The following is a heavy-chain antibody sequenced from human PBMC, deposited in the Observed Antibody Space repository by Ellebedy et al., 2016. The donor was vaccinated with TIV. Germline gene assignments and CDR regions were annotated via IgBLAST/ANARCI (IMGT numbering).Heavy chain of an antibody. Sequence: ASVKVSXKASSYTFTSYGISWVRQAPGQGLEWMGWISPYNDNTNYAQKLQGRVTMTTDTSTSTAYMELRSLRSDDTAVYYCARRGGYCTSTSCYYYYGLDVWGQGTTVTVSS. CDR1: SYTFTSYG. CDR2: ISPYNDNT. J-gene: IGHJ6*02. CDR3: ARRGGYCTSTSCYYYYGLDV. D-gene: IGHD2-2*01. V-gene: IGHV1-18*04.